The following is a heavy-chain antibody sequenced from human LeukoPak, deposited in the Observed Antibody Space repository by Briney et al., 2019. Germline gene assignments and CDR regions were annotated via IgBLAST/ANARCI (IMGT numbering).Heavy chain of an antibody. CDR3: AKDSAFYYIDV. CDR2: IRYNGNNQ. Sequence: GGSLRLSCAASGFTFSTSDMHWVRQAPGKGLEWVAFIRYNGNNQYYADSVKGRFTISRDNSKNTLYLQMNSLKGDDTAVYYCAKDSAFYYIDVWGKGTTAIISS. J-gene: IGHJ6*03. V-gene: IGHV3-30*02. CDR1: GFTFSTSD. D-gene: IGHD3-10*01.